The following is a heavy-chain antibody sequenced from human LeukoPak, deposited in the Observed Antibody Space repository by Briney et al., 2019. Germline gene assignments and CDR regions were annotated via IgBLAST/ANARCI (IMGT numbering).Heavy chain of an antibody. D-gene: IGHD6-19*01. J-gene: IGHJ4*02. Sequence: PGGSLRLSCPACGFTFSSYEMNWVRQAPGKGLEWVSYISRGSTIYDADSVKGRFTISRDNAKSSLYLQMNSLRAEDTAVYYCARESIAVAGAPFDYWGQGTLVTVSS. CDR1: GFTFSSYE. V-gene: IGHV3-48*03. CDR2: ISRGSTI. CDR3: ARESIAVAGAPFDY.